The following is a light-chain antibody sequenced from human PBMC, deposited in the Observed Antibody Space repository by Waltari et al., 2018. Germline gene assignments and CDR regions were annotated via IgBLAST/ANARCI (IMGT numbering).Light chain of an antibody. Sequence: DIVMTQSPLSLSVTPGEPASISCTSGQSLLYSDDYNYLDWYQQKPGQSPQLLIYLGSNRVSGVLDGFRGSGSGTDFTLEINRVEAEDVAFYYCMRGLQTPWTFGQGTRLEIK. J-gene: IGKJ1*01. CDR1: QSLLYSDDYNY. CDR3: MRGLQTPWT. CDR2: LGS. V-gene: IGKV2-28*01.